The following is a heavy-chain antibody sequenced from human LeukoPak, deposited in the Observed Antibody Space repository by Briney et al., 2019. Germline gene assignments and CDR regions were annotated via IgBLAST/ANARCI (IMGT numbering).Heavy chain of an antibody. V-gene: IGHV3-74*01. D-gene: IGHD3-22*01. CDR2: INSDGSST. J-gene: IGHJ3*02. Sequence: GGSLRLFCAASGFTFSSYWMHWVRQAPGKGLVWVSRINSDGSSTSYADSVKGRFTISRDNAKNTLYLQMNSLRAEDTAVYYCARVADITMIVVAYRDAFDIWGQGTMVTVSS. CDR3: ARVADITMIVVAYRDAFDI. CDR1: GFTFSSYW.